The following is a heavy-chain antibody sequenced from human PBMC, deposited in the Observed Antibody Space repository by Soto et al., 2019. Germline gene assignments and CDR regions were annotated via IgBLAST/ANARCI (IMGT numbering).Heavy chain of an antibody. D-gene: IGHD3-3*01. CDR1: GGSFSGYY. V-gene: IGHV4-34*01. J-gene: IGHJ5*02. CDR2: INHSGST. Sequence: SETRSLTCAVYGGSFSGYYWSWIRQPPGKGLEWIGEINHSGSTNYNPSLKSRVTISVDTSKNQFSLKLSSVTAADTAVYYCARGPSRLRFLEWLSYNWFDPWGQGTLVTVSS. CDR3: ARGPSRLRFLEWLSYNWFDP.